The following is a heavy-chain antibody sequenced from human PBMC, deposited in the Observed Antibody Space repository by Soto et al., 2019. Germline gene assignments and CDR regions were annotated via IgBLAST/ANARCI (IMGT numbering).Heavy chain of an antibody. CDR1: GYTFTSYD. V-gene: IGHV1-8*01. Sequence: QVQLVQSGAEVKKPGASVKVSCKASGYTFTSYDINWVRQATGQGLEWMGWMNPNSGNTGYAQKFQGRVTMTRNTSISTADMELSSLRSEDTAVYYCASDSARSSSSGTGGGYWGQGTLVTVSS. D-gene: IGHD6-6*01. CDR3: ASDSARSSSSGTGGGY. J-gene: IGHJ4*02. CDR2: MNPNSGNT.